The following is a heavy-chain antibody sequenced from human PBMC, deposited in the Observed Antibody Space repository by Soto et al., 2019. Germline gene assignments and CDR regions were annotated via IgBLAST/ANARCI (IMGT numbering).Heavy chain of an antibody. Sequence: EXQLVXSGXGLVXPGGSLRLSXXASEXTFDEYAIHWVXXXXXXXXXXVSGITRNSGSKDYADSVKGRFIVSRDDAKNSLYLQXNSLXPEDTAFYYXSXDXXGXXXXSXLHXWGQGTLVTVSS. J-gene: IGHJ4*02. CDR3: SXDXXGXXXXSXLHX. CDR1: EXTFDEYA. V-gene: IGHV3-9*01. CDR2: ITRNSGSK.